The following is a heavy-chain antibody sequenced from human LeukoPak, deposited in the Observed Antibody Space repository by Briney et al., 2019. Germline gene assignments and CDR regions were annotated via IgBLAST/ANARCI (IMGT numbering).Heavy chain of an antibody. J-gene: IGHJ6*02. CDR3: ARGGGSGSNGMDV. V-gene: IGHV1-18*01. CDR2: ISGYNGNT. CDR1: GYTFTSYD. D-gene: IGHD3-10*01. Sequence: ASVTVSCKASGYTFTSYDISWVRQAPGQGLEWMGWISGYNGNTNYEQKFQGRVTVTTDKSTSTAYTELRSLRSDDTAVYYCARGGGSGSNGMDVWGQGTTVTVSS.